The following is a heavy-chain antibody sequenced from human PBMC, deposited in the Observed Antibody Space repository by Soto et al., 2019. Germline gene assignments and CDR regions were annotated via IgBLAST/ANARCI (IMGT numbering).Heavy chain of an antibody. V-gene: IGHV4-59*01. J-gene: IGHJ4*02. CDR3: ARGLSYYYDSSGYYFDY. D-gene: IGHD3-22*01. Sequence: SETLSLTCTVSGGSISSYYWSWIRQPPGKGLEWIGYIYYSGNTNYNPSLKSRVTISVDTSKSQFSLKLSSVTAADTAVYYCARGLSYYYDSSGYYFDYWGQGTLVTVS. CDR1: GGSISSYY. CDR2: IYYSGNT.